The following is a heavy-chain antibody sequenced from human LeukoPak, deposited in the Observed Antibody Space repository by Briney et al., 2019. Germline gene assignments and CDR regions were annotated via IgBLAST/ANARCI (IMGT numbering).Heavy chain of an antibody. D-gene: IGHD6-19*01. J-gene: IGHJ4*02. CDR1: GFTFSTYT. CDR3: AKGVQGWPYYLDY. V-gene: IGHV3-23*01. Sequence: PGGSLRLSCAASGFTFSTYTMAWVRQAPGKGLEWVSSITGSGGTTYYTDSVEGRFTISRDNSKNTLYLQLSSLRAEDTAKYYCAKGVQGWPYYLDYWGQGTLVTVSS. CDR2: ITGSGGTT.